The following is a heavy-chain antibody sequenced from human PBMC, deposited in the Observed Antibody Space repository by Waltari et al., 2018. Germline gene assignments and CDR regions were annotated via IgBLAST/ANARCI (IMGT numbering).Heavy chain of an antibody. CDR1: GGTFSSYA. V-gene: IGHV1-69*01. CDR3: ARDHQRLRFLEWSIGNYYYGMDV. Sequence: QVQLVQSGAEVKKPGSSVKVSCKASGGTFSSYAISWVRQAPGQGLEWMGGIIPIFGTANYAQKFQGRVTITADESTSTAYMELSSLRSEDTAVYYCARDHQRLRFLEWSIGNYYYGMDVWGQGTTVTVSS. CDR2: IIPIFGTA. D-gene: IGHD3-3*01. J-gene: IGHJ6*02.